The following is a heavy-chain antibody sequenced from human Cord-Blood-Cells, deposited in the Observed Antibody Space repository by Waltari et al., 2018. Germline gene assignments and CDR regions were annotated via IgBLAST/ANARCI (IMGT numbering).Heavy chain of an antibody. CDR3: ARGRDYGGNVCYGMDV. Sequence: QVQLQQWGAGLLKPSETLSLTCAVYGGSFSGYYWSWIRQPPGKGREWIGEINHSGSTNYNPSLKSRVTISVDTSKNQFSLKLSSVTAADTAVYYCARGRDYGGNVCYGMDVWGQGTTVTVSS. V-gene: IGHV4-34*01. D-gene: IGHD4-17*01. J-gene: IGHJ6*02. CDR2: INHSGST. CDR1: GGSFSGYY.